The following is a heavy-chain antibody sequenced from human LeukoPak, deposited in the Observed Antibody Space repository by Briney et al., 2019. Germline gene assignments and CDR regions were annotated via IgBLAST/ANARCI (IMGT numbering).Heavy chain of an antibody. Sequence: ASVKVSCKAPGYTFTGYYMHWVRQAPGQGLEWMGRINPNSGGTNYAQKFQGRVTMTRDTSISTAYMELSRLRSDDTAVYYCARIYSGSSARHFDYWGQGTLVTVSS. CDR3: ARIYSGSSARHFDY. J-gene: IGHJ4*02. CDR1: GYTFTGYY. D-gene: IGHD1-26*01. V-gene: IGHV1-2*06. CDR2: INPNSGGT.